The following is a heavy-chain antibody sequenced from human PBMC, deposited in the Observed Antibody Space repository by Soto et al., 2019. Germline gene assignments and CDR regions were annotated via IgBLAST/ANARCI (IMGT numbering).Heavy chain of an antibody. J-gene: IGHJ4*02. V-gene: IGHV3-7*01. Sequence: GGSLRLSCAASGFTFGNYWMNWVRQAPGKGLEWVAKIKQDGSEKSYVDSVRGRFTISRDNAKNSLYLQMNSLRAEDTAVYYCARGVYSSGRSSGYYFEFWGQGTLVTVSS. CDR3: ARGVYSSGRSSGYYFEF. CDR2: IKQDGSEK. D-gene: IGHD6-19*01. CDR1: GFTFGNYW.